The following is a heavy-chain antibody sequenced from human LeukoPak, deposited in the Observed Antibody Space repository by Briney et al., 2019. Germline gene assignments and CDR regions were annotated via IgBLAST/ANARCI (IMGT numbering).Heavy chain of an antibody. CDR3: ARDTRTAWYFDV. CDR1: GYTFINYY. V-gene: IGHV1-2*02. J-gene: IGHJ2*01. CDR2: INPNSGVT. D-gene: IGHD1-7*01. Sequence: APVKVSCKASGYTFINYYIHWVRQAPGQGLEWMGCINPNSGVTDSAQNFQGRVTMTRDTSITTTYMELSSLASDDTALYFCARDTRTAWYFDVWGRGTLVTVSS.